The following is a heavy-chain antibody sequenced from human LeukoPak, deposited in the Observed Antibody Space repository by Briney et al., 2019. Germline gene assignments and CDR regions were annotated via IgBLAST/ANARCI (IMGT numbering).Heavy chain of an antibody. D-gene: IGHD6-13*01. Sequence: GASVKVSCKVSGYTLTELSMHRVRQAPGKGLEWMGGFDPEDGETIYAQKFQGRVTMTEDTSTDTAYMELSSLRSEDTAVYYCATRIAAAGTTDYWGQGTLVTVSS. CDR2: FDPEDGET. CDR3: ATRIAAAGTTDY. V-gene: IGHV1-24*01. J-gene: IGHJ4*02. CDR1: GYTLTELS.